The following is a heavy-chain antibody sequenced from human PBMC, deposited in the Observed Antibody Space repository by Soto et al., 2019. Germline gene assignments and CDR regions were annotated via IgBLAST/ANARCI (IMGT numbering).Heavy chain of an antibody. Sequence: SETLSLTCAVYGASLSDNYCNWLRQPPGKGLEWIGEINHSGNTNYNPSLRSRVTISIDTSKNQLSLNLRSVSAADTAVYYCARGRGGFDAWGQGTPVTISS. J-gene: IGHJ5*02. CDR1: GASLSDNY. CDR3: ARGRGGFDA. CDR2: INHSGNT. V-gene: IGHV4-34*01.